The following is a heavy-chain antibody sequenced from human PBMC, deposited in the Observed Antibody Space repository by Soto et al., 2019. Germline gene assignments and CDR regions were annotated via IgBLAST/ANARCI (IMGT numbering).Heavy chain of an antibody. CDR3: AREDSSSWLNWFDP. J-gene: IGHJ5*02. CDR1: GFTFSSYS. CDR2: ISSSSSTI. V-gene: IGHV3-48*01. D-gene: IGHD6-13*01. Sequence: EVQLVESGGGLVQPGVSLRLSCAASGFTFSSYSMNWVRQAPGKGLEWVSYISSSSSTIYYADSVKGRFTISRDNAKNSLYLQMNSLRAEDTAVYYCAREDSSSWLNWFDPWGQGTLVTVSS.